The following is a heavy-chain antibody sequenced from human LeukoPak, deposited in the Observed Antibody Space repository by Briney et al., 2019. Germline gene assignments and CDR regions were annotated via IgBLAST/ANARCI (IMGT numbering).Heavy chain of an antibody. CDR2: IWSDGTNR. D-gene: IGHD4-11*01. CDR3: ARDAQRGFDYSNSLQY. CDR1: GFIFSHYG. J-gene: IGHJ4*02. V-gene: IGHV3-33*01. Sequence: GGSLRLSCAASGFIFSHYGMHWVRQAPGKGLEWVAVIWSDGTNRYYADSVKGRFSINRDDSQKRVFLQMDSPRAEDTAVYYCARDAQRGFDYSNSLQYWGQGALVTVSS.